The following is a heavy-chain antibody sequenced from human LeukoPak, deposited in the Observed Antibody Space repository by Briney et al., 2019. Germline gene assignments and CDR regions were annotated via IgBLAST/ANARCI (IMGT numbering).Heavy chain of an antibody. D-gene: IGHD3-9*01. CDR3: AKDYQTGQHDMFDY. CDR1: GFTFSSYA. J-gene: IGHJ4*02. Sequence: GGSLRLSCAASGFTFSSYAMSWVRQAPGKGLEWVSGTSGSGSETWYADSVKGRFTISRDNSKDTLYLQMNSLRAEDTAVYYCAKDYQTGQHDMFDYWGQGTLVTVSS. CDR2: TSGSGSET. V-gene: IGHV3-23*01.